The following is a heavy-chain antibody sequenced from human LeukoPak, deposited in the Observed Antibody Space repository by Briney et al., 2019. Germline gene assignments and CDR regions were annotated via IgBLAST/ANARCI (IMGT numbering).Heavy chain of an antibody. CDR2: INHSGST. CDR3: ARRKGGYSYGSPFDY. D-gene: IGHD5-18*01. V-gene: IGHV4-34*01. Sequence: SETLSLTCAVYGGSFSGYYWSWIRQPPGKGLEWIGEINHSGSTNYNPSLKSRVTISVDTSKNQFSLKLSSVTAADTAVYYCARRKGGYSYGSPFDYWGQGTLVTVSS. J-gene: IGHJ4*02. CDR1: GGSFSGYY.